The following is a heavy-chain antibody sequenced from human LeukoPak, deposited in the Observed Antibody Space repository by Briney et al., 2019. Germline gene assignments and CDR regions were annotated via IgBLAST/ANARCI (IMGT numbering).Heavy chain of an antibody. CDR1: GGSISSRSCC. V-gene: IGHV4-39*01. Sequence: RTSETLSLTCTVSGGSISSRSCCWGWIRQPPGKGLEWIGTIYYSGSTYYNPSLKSRVTISVDTPKNQFSLKLSSVTAADTAVYYCARHQYGYNFGPFDYWGQGALVTVSS. J-gene: IGHJ4*02. CDR3: ARHQYGYNFGPFDY. CDR2: IYYSGST. D-gene: IGHD5-18*01.